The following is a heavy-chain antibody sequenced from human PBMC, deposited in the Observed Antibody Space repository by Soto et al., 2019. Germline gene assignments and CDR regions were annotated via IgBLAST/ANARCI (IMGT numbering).Heavy chain of an antibody. J-gene: IGHJ4*02. CDR1: GGSISSPNW. Sequence: QVQLQESGPGLVKPSETLSLTCAVSGGSISSPNWWSWYRQPPGKGLEWIGEMYPSGSSNRNPSLNSRVTISLDTSKNHFSLKLTSLAAADTAMYYCAREGFDHRTDYWGQGIPGTVSS. V-gene: IGHV4-4*02. CDR3: AREGFDHRTDY. CDR2: MYPSGSS.